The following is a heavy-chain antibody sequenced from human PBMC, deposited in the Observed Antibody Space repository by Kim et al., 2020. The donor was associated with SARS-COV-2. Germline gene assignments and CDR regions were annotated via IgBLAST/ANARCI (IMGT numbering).Heavy chain of an antibody. J-gene: IGHJ4*01. CDR1: GYRFTDYW. CDR2: IYPDDSDT. V-gene: IGHV5-51*04. D-gene: IGHD3-10*01. Sequence: GESLKISCKVSGYRFTDYWIGWVRQMPGKGLEWMGIIYPDDSDTRYSPSFQGQVTFSADNPITTAYLQCSSLKASDPAIYYCASRSKPGITVRPTFDYWG. CDR3: ASRSKPGITVRPTFDY.